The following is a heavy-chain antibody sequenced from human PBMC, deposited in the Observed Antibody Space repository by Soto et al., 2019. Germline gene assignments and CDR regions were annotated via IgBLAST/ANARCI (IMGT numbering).Heavy chain of an antibody. CDR2: ISSSSSYI. Sequence: GGSLRLSCAASGFTFSSYSMNWVRQAPGKGLEWVSSISSSSSYIYYADSVKGRFTISRDNAKNSLYLQMNSLRAEDTAVYYCARLNNLGYCSSTSCYEGDYWGQGTLVTVAS. D-gene: IGHD2-2*01. CDR1: GFTFSSYS. CDR3: ARLNNLGYCSSTSCYEGDY. V-gene: IGHV3-21*01. J-gene: IGHJ4*02.